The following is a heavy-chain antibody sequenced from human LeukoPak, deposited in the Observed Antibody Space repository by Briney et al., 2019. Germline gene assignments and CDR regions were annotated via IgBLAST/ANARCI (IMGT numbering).Heavy chain of an antibody. CDR3: ARAPAGIQGDYGAYYFDY. CDR1: GFTFSSYA. J-gene: IGHJ4*02. D-gene: IGHD4-17*01. V-gene: IGHV3-21*01. CDR2: ISSSSSYI. Sequence: PGGSLRLSCAASGFTFSSYAMSWVRQAPGKGLEWVSSISSSSSYIYYADSVKGRFTISRDSAKNSLYLQMNSLRAEDTAVCYCARAPAGIQGDYGAYYFDYWGQGTLVTVSS.